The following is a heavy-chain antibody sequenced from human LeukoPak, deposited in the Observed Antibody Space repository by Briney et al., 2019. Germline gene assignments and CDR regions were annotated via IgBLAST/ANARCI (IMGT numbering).Heavy chain of an antibody. Sequence: ASVKVSCTASGYTFTGYYMHWVRQAPGQGLEWMGWINPNSGGTNYAQKFQGWVTMTRDTSISTAYMELSRLRSDDTAVYYCARAPYYYDSSGYYDLDYWGQGTLVTVSS. CDR1: GYTFTGYY. CDR2: INPNSGGT. D-gene: IGHD3-22*01. CDR3: ARAPYYYDSSGYYDLDY. J-gene: IGHJ4*02. V-gene: IGHV1-2*04.